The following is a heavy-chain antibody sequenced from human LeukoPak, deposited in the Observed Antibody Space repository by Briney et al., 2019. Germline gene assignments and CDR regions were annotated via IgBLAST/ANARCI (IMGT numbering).Heavy chain of an antibody. CDR1: GYTFTSYG. J-gene: IGHJ4*02. CDR3: ARSPRGFGELPNFDY. D-gene: IGHD3-10*01. CDR2: ISAYNGNT. Sequence: GASVKVSCKASGYTFTSYGISWVRQAPGQGLEWMGWISAYNGNTNYAQKLQGRVTMTTDTSTSTAYMELRSLRSDDTAVYYCARSPRGFGELPNFDYWGQGTLVTVSS. V-gene: IGHV1-18*01.